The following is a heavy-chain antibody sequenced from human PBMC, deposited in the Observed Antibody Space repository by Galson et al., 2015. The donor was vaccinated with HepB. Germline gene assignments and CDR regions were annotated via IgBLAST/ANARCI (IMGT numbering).Heavy chain of an antibody. V-gene: IGHV1-3*01. CDR1: GYTFTNYA. Sequence: SVKVSCKASGYTFTNYAMHWVRQAPGQRLEWMGWINADNGNTKYSQKFQGRVTITRDTSASTAYMELSSLRSEDTAVYYCARFFGEDAFDIWGQGTMVTVSS. J-gene: IGHJ3*02. CDR3: ARFFGEDAFDI. D-gene: IGHD3-16*01. CDR2: INADNGNT.